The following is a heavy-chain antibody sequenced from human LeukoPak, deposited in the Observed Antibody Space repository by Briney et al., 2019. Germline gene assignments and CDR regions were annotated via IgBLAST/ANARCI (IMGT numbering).Heavy chain of an antibody. CDR2: ISWNSGSI. CDR3: ATDRGWRTSGYYLYYFEY. V-gene: IGHV3-23*01. Sequence: GGSLRLSCAASGFTFSSYGMTWVRQAPGKGLEWVSGISWNSGSIDYADSVKGRFTISRDNTMNSLYLQMSSLRAEDTAVYYCATDRGWRTSGYYLYYFEYWGQGTLVTFSS. CDR1: GFTFSSYG. J-gene: IGHJ4*02. D-gene: IGHD3-3*01.